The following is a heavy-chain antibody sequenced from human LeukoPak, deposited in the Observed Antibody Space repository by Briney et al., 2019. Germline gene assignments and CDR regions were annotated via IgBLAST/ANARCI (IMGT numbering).Heavy chain of an antibody. J-gene: IGHJ4*02. CDR3: ASRGALHSKPGIAVAGTRGYYFDY. D-gene: IGHD6-19*01. V-gene: IGHV4-34*01. Sequence: SETLSLTCAAYGGSFSGYYWSWIRQFPGKGLEWSGEINHSGSTNYNPSLKSRVTISVDTSKNQFSLKLSSVTAADTAVYYCASRGALHSKPGIAVAGTRGYYFDYWGQGTLVTVSS. CDR2: INHSGST. CDR1: GGSFSGYY.